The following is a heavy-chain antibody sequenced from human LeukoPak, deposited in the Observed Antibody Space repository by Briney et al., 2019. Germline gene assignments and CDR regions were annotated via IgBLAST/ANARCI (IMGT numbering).Heavy chain of an antibody. D-gene: IGHD3-22*01. V-gene: IGHV1-8*01. CDR2: MNPNSGNT. CDR1: GYTFSSYD. Sequence: ASVKVSCKASGYTFSSYDIHWVRQASGQGLEWIAWMNPNSGNTGDAEEFEGRVTMTRNTSINTAYLELHGLRSEDTAVYFCARGRYLHRSGLYYNVGFDSWGQGTLVTVSS. J-gene: IGHJ4*02. CDR3: ARGRYLHRSGLYYNVGFDS.